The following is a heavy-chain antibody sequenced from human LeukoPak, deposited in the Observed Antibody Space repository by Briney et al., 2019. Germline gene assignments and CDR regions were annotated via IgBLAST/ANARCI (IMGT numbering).Heavy chain of an antibody. CDR3: ARERLSYCGGDCP. V-gene: IGHV3-74*01. Sequence: GGSLRLSCAASGFTFSGYWMHWLRQGPGSGPVWVSCISGDGSDTLYADSVKGRFTISRDNARNTVYLQMSNPGAEDTAVYYCARERLSYCGGDCPWGQGTQVTVSS. CDR2: ISGDGSDT. J-gene: IGHJ5*02. D-gene: IGHD2-21*02. CDR1: GFTFSGYW.